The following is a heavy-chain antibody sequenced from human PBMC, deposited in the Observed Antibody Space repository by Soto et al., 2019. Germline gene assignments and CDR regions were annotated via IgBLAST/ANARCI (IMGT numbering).Heavy chain of an antibody. V-gene: IGHV4-34*01. CDR1: GGSFSGYY. J-gene: IGHJ6*03. CDR2: INHSGST. CDR3: ARGWGYCSGGSCYGYYYYYYMDV. Sequence: PSETLSLTCAVYGGSFSGYYWSWIRQPPGKGLEWIGEINHSGSTNYNPSLKSRVTISVDTSKNQFSLKLSSVTAADTAVYYCARGWGYCSGGSCYGYYYYYYMDVWGKGTTVTVSS. D-gene: IGHD2-15*01.